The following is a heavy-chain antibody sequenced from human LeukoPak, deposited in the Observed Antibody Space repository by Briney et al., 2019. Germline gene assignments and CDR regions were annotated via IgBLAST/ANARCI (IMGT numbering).Heavy chain of an antibody. D-gene: IGHD1-26*01. J-gene: IGHJ4*02. V-gene: IGHV4-59*01. CDR3: ARVVGATGSSDY. CDR2: SYYIGST. Sequence: SGTLSLTCTDSGGSISSDDWSWIRQPPGKGLEWIGYSYYIGSTNYNPSLKSRITISVDTSKSHFSLKLSSVTAADTAVYYCARVVGATGSSDYWGQGTLVTVSS. CDR1: GGSISSDD.